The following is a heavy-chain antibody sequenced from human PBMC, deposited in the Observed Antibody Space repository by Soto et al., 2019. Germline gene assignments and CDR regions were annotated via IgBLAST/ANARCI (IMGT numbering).Heavy chain of an antibody. Sequence: ASVKVSCKASGYTFTSYYMHWVRQAPGQGLEWMGIINPSGGSTSYAQKFQGRVTMTRDTSTSTVYMELRSLRSDDTAVYYCARQSLVVVTVFDYWGQGTLVTVSS. CDR3: ARQSLVVVTVFDY. D-gene: IGHD3-22*01. CDR1: GYTFTSYY. CDR2: INPSGGST. V-gene: IGHV1-46*01. J-gene: IGHJ4*02.